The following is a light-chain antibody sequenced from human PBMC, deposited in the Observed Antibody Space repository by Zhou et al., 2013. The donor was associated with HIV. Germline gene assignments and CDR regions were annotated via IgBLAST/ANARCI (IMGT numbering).Light chain of an antibody. CDR1: QSVGSAY. CDR3: QDYGNSLLT. Sequence: EIVLTQSPGTLSLSPGERVTLSCRASQSVGSAYLAWYQQKPGQAPRLLTYGASGRATGIPDRFSGSGSGTDFTLTISRLEPEDFAVYYCQDYGNSLLTFGGGTKVEIK. J-gene: IGKJ4*01. V-gene: IGKV3-20*01. CDR2: GAS.